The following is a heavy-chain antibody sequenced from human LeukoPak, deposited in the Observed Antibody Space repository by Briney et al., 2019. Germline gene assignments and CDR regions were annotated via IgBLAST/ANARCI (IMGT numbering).Heavy chain of an antibody. CDR1: GYTFTGYY. J-gene: IGHJ3*02. CDR2: INPNSGGT. Sequence: ASVKVSCKASGYTFTGYYMHWVRQAPGQGLEWMGWINPNSGGTNYAQKFQGRVTITRNTSISTAYMELSSLRSEDTAVYYCARAARRFNAFDIWGQGTMVTVSS. V-gene: IGHV1-2*02. D-gene: IGHD1-14*01. CDR3: ARAARRFNAFDI.